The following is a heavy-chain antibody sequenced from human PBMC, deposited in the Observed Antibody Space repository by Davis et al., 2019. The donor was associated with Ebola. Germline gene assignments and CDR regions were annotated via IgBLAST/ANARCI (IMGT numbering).Heavy chain of an antibody. CDR1: GASISSHY. D-gene: IGHD6-13*01. Sequence: PGGSLRLSCTVSGASISSHYWSWIRQPPGKGLEWIGYISDSGSTNYNPSLKSQVTISVDTSKNQFSLKLSSVTAADTAVYYCARMGRIAAAVHFDYWGQGTLVTVSS. CDR3: ARMGRIAAAVHFDY. CDR2: ISDSGST. V-gene: IGHV4-59*11. J-gene: IGHJ4*02.